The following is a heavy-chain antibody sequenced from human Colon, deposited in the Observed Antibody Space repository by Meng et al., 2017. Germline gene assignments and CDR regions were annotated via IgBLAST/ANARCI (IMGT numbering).Heavy chain of an antibody. J-gene: IGHJ5*01. V-gene: IGHV4-4*02. Sequence: QVQLRESGPALVKPSETLSLTCAVSGDSITNHNWWAWVRQPPGKGLEWIGEIPHRGSSAYNPSLKSRVTISVDTSKNQFSLKLTSVTAADTAVYYCSRRINTAGGWFDSWGQGTLVTVSS. CDR2: IPHRGSS. CDR3: SRRINTAGGWFDS. CDR1: GDSITNHNW. D-gene: IGHD5-18*01.